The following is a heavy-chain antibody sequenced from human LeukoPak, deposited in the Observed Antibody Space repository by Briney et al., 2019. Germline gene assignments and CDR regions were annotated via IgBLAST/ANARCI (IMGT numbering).Heavy chain of an antibody. D-gene: IGHD6-19*01. CDR3: AGVGRGTAGRGMDV. V-gene: IGHV1-69*06. CDR2: INPIFGTA. CDR1: RGTLSSYA. J-gene: IGHJ6*04. Sequence: GSSVNVSCKPSRGTLSSYAISWVRPAPRQGLEWMGGINPIFGTANYAQKPQGRVSITAVKSTSTAYMELSSLRSEDTAVYYCAGVGRGTAGRGMDVWGKGTTVTVSS.